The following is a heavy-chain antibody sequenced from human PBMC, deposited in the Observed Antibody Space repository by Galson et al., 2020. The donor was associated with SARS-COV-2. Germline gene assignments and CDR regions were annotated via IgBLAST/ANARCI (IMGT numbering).Heavy chain of an antibody. Sequence: GGSLRLSCAASGFTLSGSALHWVRQAPGKGLEWVVIISYDGTTKYNSDSVKGRFTISRDISKNTLYLQMNSLRPEDTAVYFCARETDDYTSSYYDYWGQGTLVTVSS. CDR1: GFTLSGSA. D-gene: IGHD6-13*01. CDR3: ARETDDYTSSYYDY. CDR2: ISYDGTTK. J-gene: IGHJ4*02. V-gene: IGHV3-30*04.